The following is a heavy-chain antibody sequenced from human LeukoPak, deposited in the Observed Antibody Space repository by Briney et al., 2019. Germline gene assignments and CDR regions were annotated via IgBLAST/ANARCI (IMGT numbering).Heavy chain of an antibody. V-gene: IGHV3-20*04. CDR2: INWNGGST. CDR3: ARDGGYKDYYYYMDV. Sequence: GGSLRLSCAASGFTFDDYGMSWVRQAPGKGLEWVSGINWNGGSTGYADSVKGRFTISRDNAKNSLYLQMNSLRAEDTAAYYCARDGGYKDYYYYMDVWGKGTTVTISS. D-gene: IGHD1-14*01. J-gene: IGHJ6*03. CDR1: GFTFDDYG.